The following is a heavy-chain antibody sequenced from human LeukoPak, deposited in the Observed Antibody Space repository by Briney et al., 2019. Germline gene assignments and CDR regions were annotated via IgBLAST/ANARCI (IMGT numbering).Heavy chain of an antibody. V-gene: IGHV3-23*01. J-gene: IGHJ4*02. CDR3: AKDGLVAGYGDYGYFDY. CDR1: EFTFSSYW. CDR2: ISGSGGST. Sequence: TGGSLRLSCAASEFTFSSYWMSWVRQAPGKGLEWVSAISGSGGSTYYADSVKGRFTISRDNSKNTLYLQMNSLRAEDTAVYYCAKDGLVAGYGDYGYFDYWGQGTLVTISS. D-gene: IGHD4-17*01.